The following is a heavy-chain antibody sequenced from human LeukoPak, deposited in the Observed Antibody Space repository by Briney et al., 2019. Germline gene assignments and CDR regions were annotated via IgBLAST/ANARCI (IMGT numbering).Heavy chain of an antibody. CDR1: GYTFTGYY. Sequence: ASEKVSCKASGYTFTGYYMHWVRQAPGQGLEWMGWINPNSGGTNYAQHFQGRDTMIRDTSISTAYMELSRLRTDDTAVYSRARWGIAAAVTDYWGQGTLVTVSS. D-gene: IGHD6-13*01. V-gene: IGHV1-2*02. CDR2: INPNSGGT. CDR3: ARWGIAAAVTDY. J-gene: IGHJ4*02.